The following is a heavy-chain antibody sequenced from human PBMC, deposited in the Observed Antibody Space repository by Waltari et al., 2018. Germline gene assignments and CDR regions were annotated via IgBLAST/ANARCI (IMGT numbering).Heavy chain of an antibody. CDR3: ACCGFMVHGVSWFDP. J-gene: IGHJ5*02. Sequence: QVQLVQSGAEVKKPGSSVKVSCKASGGTFSRYAIGWVRQAPGQGLEWMGGFLPIFCTANYAPKFQGRFTITTDESTSTSYMELSRLRSSVTAVYYCACCGFMVHGVSWFDPWGQGTLVTVSS. D-gene: IGHD3-10*01. V-gene: IGHV1-69*05. CDR1: GGTFSRYA. CDR2: FLPIFCTA.